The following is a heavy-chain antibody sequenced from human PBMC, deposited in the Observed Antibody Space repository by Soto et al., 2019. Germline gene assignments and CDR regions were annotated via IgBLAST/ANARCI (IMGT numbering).Heavy chain of an antibody. J-gene: IGHJ6*02. CDR1: GYSFPNYW. CDR2: IYPGDSAT. Sequence: GESLKISCKGSGYSFPNYWIAWVRQMPGKGLEWMGIIYPGDSATRHSPSFQGQVTMSADKSTSTAYLQWRSLKASDTAIYYCARPIRIESSGYGMDVWGQGTPVTVSS. D-gene: IGHD3-22*01. CDR3: ARPIRIESSGYGMDV. V-gene: IGHV5-51*01.